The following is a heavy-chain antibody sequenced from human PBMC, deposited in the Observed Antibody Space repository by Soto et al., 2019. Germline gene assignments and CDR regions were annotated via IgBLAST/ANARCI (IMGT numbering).Heavy chain of an antibody. CDR3: AKDVAEPWAEYFPH. CDR1: GFTFSSYA. Sequence: EVQLLESGGGLVQPGGSLRLSCAASGFTFSSYAMSWVRQAPGKGLEWVSAISGSGGSTYYADSVKGRFTISRDNSKNTQNLQMNNLRAEATAVYNCAKDVAEPWAEYFPHWGQGTLVTVSS. D-gene: IGHD2-21*01. CDR2: ISGSGGST. J-gene: IGHJ1*01. V-gene: IGHV3-23*01.